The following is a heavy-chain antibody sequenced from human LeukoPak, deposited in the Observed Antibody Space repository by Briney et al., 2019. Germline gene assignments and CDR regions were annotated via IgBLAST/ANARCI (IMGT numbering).Heavy chain of an antibody. CDR3: AGGGGGNDY. V-gene: IGHV4-59*01. CDR1: GGSISTYY. J-gene: IGHJ4*02. CDR2: IYYSGST. D-gene: IGHD3-16*01. Sequence: PSETLSLTCTVSGGSISTYYWSWIRQPPGKGLEWLGYIYYSGSTNYNPSLKSRVTISVDTSKNQFSLKLSSVTAADTAVYYSAGGGGGNDYWGQGTLVTVSS.